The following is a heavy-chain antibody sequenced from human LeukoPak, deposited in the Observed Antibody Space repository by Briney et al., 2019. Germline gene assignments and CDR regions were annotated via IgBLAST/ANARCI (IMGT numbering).Heavy chain of an antibody. CDR1: GGSISSYY. CDR3: ARAPIVVPAAIRRGWFDP. CDR2: IYYSGSS. D-gene: IGHD2-2*02. J-gene: IGHJ5*02. V-gene: IGHV4-59*01. Sequence: SETLSLTCTVSGGSISSYYWSWIRQPPGKGREWFGYIYYSGSSNYNPSLKSRVTISVDTSKNQFTLKLSSVTAADTAVYYCARAPIVVPAAIRRGWFDPWGQGTLVTVSS.